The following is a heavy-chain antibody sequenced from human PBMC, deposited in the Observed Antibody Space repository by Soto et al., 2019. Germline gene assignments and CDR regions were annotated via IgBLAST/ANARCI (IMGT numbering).Heavy chain of an antibody. Sequence: ASVKVSCKASGYTFTSYGISWVRQAPGQGLEWMGWISAYNGNTNYAQKLQGRVTMTTDTSTSTAYMELRSLRSDDTAVYYCARARYDILTGYYTNFDYWGQGTVVPVSS. CDR2: ISAYNGNT. CDR1: GYTFTSYG. V-gene: IGHV1-18*01. D-gene: IGHD3-9*01. CDR3: ARARYDILTGYYTNFDY. J-gene: IGHJ4*02.